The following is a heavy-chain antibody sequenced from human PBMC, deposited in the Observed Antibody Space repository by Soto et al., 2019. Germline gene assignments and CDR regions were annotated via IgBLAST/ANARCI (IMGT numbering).Heavy chain of an antibody. CDR2: ISSSSSTI. V-gene: IGHV3-48*02. Sequence: HPGGSLRLSCAASGFTFSSYSMNWVRQAPGKGLEWVSYISSSSSTIYYADSVKGRFTISRDNAKNSLYLQMNSLRDEDTAVYYCARVLYSSSWYGIFDYWGQGTLVPVYS. J-gene: IGHJ4*02. D-gene: IGHD6-13*01. CDR3: ARVLYSSSWYGIFDY. CDR1: GFTFSSYS.